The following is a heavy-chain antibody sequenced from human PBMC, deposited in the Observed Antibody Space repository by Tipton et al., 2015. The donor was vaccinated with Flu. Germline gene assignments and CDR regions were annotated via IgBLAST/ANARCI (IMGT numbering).Heavy chain of an antibody. CDR3: ARGPRRFGQYCSGGSCYRLPDY. Sequence: TLSLTCAVYGGSFSGYYWSWIRQPPGKGLEWIGEINHSGSTNYNPSLKSRVTISVDTSKNQFSLKLSSVTAADTAVYYCARGPRRFGQYCSGGSCYRLPDYWGQGTLVTVSS. CDR2: INHSGST. J-gene: IGHJ4*02. D-gene: IGHD2-15*01. V-gene: IGHV4-34*01. CDR1: GGSFSGYY.